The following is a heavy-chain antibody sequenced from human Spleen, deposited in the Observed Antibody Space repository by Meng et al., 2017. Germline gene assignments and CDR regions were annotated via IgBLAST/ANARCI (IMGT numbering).Heavy chain of an antibody. J-gene: IGHJ4*02. Sequence: GPLQQLGPGLLKPSETLSLPCVVSGGSFSDYYWSWIRQPPGKGLEWIGEINHSGSTNYNPSLESRATISVDTSQNNLSLKLSSVTAADSAVYYCARGPTTMAHDFDYWGQGTLVTVSS. D-gene: IGHD4-11*01. CDR2: INHSGST. CDR1: GGSFSDYY. CDR3: ARGPTTMAHDFDY. V-gene: IGHV4-34*01.